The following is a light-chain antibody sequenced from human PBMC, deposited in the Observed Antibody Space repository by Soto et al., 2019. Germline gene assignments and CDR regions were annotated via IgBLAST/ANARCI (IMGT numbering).Light chain of an antibody. V-gene: IGKV3-11*01. Sequence: EIVLTQSPATLSLSPGERATLSCRASQSVNSYLAWYQQKPGQAPRLLIYDASNRATGIPARFSGSGSGTDFTLIINSLHTEDFAVYYCQQRSSWPLTFGGGTKVEIK. CDR3: QQRSSWPLT. CDR1: QSVNSY. CDR2: DAS. J-gene: IGKJ4*01.